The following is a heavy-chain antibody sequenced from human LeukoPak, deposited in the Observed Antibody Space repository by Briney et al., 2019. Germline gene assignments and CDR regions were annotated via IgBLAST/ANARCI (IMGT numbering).Heavy chain of an antibody. J-gene: IGHJ6*02. Sequence: SQTLSLTCTVSGFSISSGGYYWSWIRQHPGKGLEWIGYIYYSGSTYYNPSLKSRVTISVDTSKNQFSLKLSSVTAADTAVYYCARDALSSGSYNYGMDVWGQGTTVTVSS. V-gene: IGHV4-31*03. CDR2: IYYSGST. CDR1: GFSISSGGYY. CDR3: ARDALSSGSYNYGMDV. D-gene: IGHD1-26*01.